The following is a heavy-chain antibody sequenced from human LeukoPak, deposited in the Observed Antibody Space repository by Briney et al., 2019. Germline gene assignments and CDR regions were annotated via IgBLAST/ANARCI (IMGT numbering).Heavy chain of an antibody. Sequence: GGSLRLSCAASGFTFSSHAMSWVRQAPGKGLEWVSAISGSGGSTYYADSVKGRFTISRDNSKNTLYLQMNSLRAEDTAVYYCAKAPDSGGYNPFDYWGQGTLVTVSS. V-gene: IGHV3-23*01. CDR1: GFTFSSHA. D-gene: IGHD3-22*01. CDR3: AKAPDSGGYNPFDY. J-gene: IGHJ4*02. CDR2: ISGSGGST.